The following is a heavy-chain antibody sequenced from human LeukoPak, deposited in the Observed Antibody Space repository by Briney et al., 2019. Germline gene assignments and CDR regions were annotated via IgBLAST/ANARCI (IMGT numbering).Heavy chain of an antibody. Sequence: GESLKIPCKGSGYSFTSYWIGWVRQMPGKGLEWMGIIYPGDSETRYTPSFQGQVTISADKSISTAFLEWSSLKASDTAMYYCARDYGGNSLFDYWGQGTLVTVSS. CDR1: GYSFTSYW. V-gene: IGHV5-51*01. CDR3: ARDYGGNSLFDY. D-gene: IGHD4-23*01. CDR2: IYPGDSET. J-gene: IGHJ4*02.